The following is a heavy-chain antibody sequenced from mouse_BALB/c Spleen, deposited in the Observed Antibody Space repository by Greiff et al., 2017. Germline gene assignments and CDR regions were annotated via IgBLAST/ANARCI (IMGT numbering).Heavy chain of an antibody. D-gene: IGHD1-1*01. J-gene: IGHJ4*01. CDR1: GFNIKDYY. CDR2: IDPENGNT. CDR3: ASGSSYLYYAMDY. Sequence: EVKLQQSGAELVRPGALVKLSCKASGFNIKDYYMHWVKQRPEQGLEWIGWIDPENGNTIYDPKFQGKASITADTSSNTAYLQLSSLTSEDTAVYYCASGSSYLYYAMDYWGQGTSVTVSS. V-gene: IGHV14-1*02.